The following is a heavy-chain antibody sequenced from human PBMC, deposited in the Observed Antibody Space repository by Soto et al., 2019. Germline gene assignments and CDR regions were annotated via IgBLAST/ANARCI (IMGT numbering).Heavy chain of an antibody. CDR3: ARDLAGAPYVDL. D-gene: IGHD1-26*01. CDR1: GFIFSDQS. CDR2: IRNKANSYTR. V-gene: IGHV3-72*01. Sequence: EGQLVESGGGLVQPGGSLRLSCAASGFIFSDQSMDWVRQAPGKGLEWVGRIRNKANSYTREYAASVKGRFTISRDVSMNSLYLQMNSMKTEDTALYYCARDLAGAPYVDLGGSGTLVTGSS. J-gene: IGHJ2*01.